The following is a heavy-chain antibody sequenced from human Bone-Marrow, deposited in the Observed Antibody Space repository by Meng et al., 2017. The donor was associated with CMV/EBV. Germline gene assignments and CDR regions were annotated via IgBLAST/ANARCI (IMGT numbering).Heavy chain of an antibody. CDR2: IRYDGSNK. Sequence: GESLKISCTASGFTFGDYAMSWVRQAPGKGLEWVAFIRYDGSNKYYADSVKGRFTISRDNSKNTLYLQMNSLRAEDTAVYYCAKDAAMVSNYYYYGMDVWGQGTTVTVSS. D-gene: IGHD5-18*01. V-gene: IGHV3-30*02. CDR1: GFTFGDYA. CDR3: AKDAAMVSNYYYYGMDV. J-gene: IGHJ6*02.